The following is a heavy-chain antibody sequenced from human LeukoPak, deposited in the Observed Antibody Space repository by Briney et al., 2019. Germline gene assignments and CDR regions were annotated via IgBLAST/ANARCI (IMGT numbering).Heavy chain of an antibody. CDR2: IYTSGST. D-gene: IGHD6-19*01. Sequence: SETLSLTCTVSGGSISSYYWSWIRQPAGKGLEWIGRIYTSGSTNYNPSPRSRVTMSVDTSKNQFSLKLSSVAAADTAVYYCARDPYAGYSSGDDDYWGQGTLVTVSS. V-gene: IGHV4-4*07. CDR3: ARDPYAGYSSGDDDY. CDR1: GGSISSYY. J-gene: IGHJ4*02.